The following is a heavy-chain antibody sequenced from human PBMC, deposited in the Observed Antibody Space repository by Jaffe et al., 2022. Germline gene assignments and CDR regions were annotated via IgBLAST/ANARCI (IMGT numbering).Heavy chain of an antibody. Sequence: QVQLQESGPGLVKPSQTLSLTCSVSGGSISSGIYYWSWIRQPAGKGLEWIGRLYTSGSTNYNPSLKSRVTISVDTSKNQFSLRLSSVTAADTAIYYCARDDRAGAAFAFDIWGQGTMVTVSS. CDR3: ARDDRAGAAFAFDI. V-gene: IGHV4-61*02. D-gene: IGHD2-15*01. CDR1: GGSISSGIYY. J-gene: IGHJ3*02. CDR2: LYTSGST.